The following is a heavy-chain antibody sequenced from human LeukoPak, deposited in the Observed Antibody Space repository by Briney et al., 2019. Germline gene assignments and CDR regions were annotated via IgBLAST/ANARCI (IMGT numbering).Heavy chain of an antibody. CDR2: IKSKAAGETI. CDR1: GFTFTDHP. V-gene: IGHV3-15*07. J-gene: IGHJ4*02. D-gene: IGHD1-20*01. Sequence: GGSLRLSCVASGFTFTDHPMNWVRQAPGKGLEWVGRIKSKAAGETIDYAAPVKGRFTFSRDDTKNMLYLQMNSLKSEDTAVYYCSTLTSRGLSDSWGQGTLVTVSS. CDR3: STLTSRGLSDS.